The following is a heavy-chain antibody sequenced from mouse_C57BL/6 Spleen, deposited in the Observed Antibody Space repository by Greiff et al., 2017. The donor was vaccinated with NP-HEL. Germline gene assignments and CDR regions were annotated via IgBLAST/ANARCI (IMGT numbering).Heavy chain of an antibody. V-gene: IGHV1-42*01. CDR2: INPSTGGT. J-gene: IGHJ2*01. CDR3: ASHYDYDFDY. CDR1: GYSFTGYY. Sequence: EVQLQQSGPELVKPGASVKISCKASGYSFTGYYMNWVKQSPEKSLEWIGEINPSTGGTTYNQKFKAKATLTVDKSSSTAYMQLKSLTSEDSAVYYCASHYDYDFDYWGQGTTLTVSS. D-gene: IGHD2-4*01.